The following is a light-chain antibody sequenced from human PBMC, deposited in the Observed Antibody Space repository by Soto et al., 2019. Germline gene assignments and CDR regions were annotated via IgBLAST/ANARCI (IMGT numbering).Light chain of an antibody. CDR1: QSVSSSY. J-gene: IGKJ1*01. Sequence: EIVLTQSPGTLSLSPGERATLSCRASQSVSSSYLAWYQQKPGQAPRLLIYGASSRATGIPDRFSGSGSGTDFTLTISRLEPEDFAVRYSQKYARSLCTFVQGT. CDR3: QKYARSLCT. CDR2: GAS. V-gene: IGKV3-20*01.